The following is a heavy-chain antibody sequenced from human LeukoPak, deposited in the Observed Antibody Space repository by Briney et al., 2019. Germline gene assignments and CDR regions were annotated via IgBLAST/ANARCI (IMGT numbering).Heavy chain of an antibody. V-gene: IGHV3-23*01. Sequence: SGGSLRLSCAASEFTFSSYAMSWVRQAPGKGLEWVSRISGGGGTTYYAASVKGRFTISRDNSKNTLYLQINSLRAEDTAVYYCAKDGADYDSDYFDYWGQGTLVTVSS. CDR1: EFTFSSYA. D-gene: IGHD3-3*01. CDR3: AKDGADYDSDYFDY. J-gene: IGHJ4*02. CDR2: ISGGGGTT.